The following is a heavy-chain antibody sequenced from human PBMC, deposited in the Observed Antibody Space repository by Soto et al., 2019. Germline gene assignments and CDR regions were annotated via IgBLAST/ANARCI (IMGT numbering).Heavy chain of an antibody. Sequence: QITLRESGPTLVKPTQTLTLTCTFSGFSLTTSAVAVAWIRQPPGRALEWLGLIYWDGVKRFNPSLHNRGTITKDTSKHPLVLTMPNMDPVDTATYYCARSLSIFGVIPHNWFDPWGQGTLVTVSS. D-gene: IGHD3-3*01. CDR3: ARSLSIFGVIPHNWFDP. J-gene: IGHJ5*02. CDR1: GFSLTTSAVA. V-gene: IGHV2-5*02. CDR2: IYWDGVK.